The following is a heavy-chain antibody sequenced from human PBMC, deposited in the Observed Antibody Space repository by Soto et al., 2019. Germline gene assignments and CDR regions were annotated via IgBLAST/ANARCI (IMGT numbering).Heavy chain of an antibody. Sequence: SETLSLTCAVYGGSFSGYSWSWIRQPPGKGLEWIGEINHSGSTNYNPSLKSRVTISVDTSNNQFSLKLSSVTAADTAVYYCAGGSPRGTVTTLQSGGFDIWGQGTMVTVSS. D-gene: IGHD4-17*01. CDR2: INHSGST. J-gene: IGHJ3*02. V-gene: IGHV4-34*01. CDR1: GGSFSGYS. CDR3: AGGSPRGTVTTLQSGGFDI.